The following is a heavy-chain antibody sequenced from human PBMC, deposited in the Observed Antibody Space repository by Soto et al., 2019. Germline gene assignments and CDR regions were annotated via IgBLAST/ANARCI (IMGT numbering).Heavy chain of an antibody. D-gene: IGHD1-26*01. J-gene: IGHJ6*02. Sequence: QVQLVQSGAEVQKPGSSVKVSCKASGGTFSSYAISWVRQAPGQGLEWMGGIIPIFGTANYAQKFQGRVTITADEATSTAYMQLSSRRSEDTAVYYCARDEVEVGATNYYYYYGMDVWGQGTTVTVSS. CDR2: IIPIFGTA. CDR1: GGTFSSYA. CDR3: ARDEVEVGATNYYYYYGMDV. V-gene: IGHV1-69*01.